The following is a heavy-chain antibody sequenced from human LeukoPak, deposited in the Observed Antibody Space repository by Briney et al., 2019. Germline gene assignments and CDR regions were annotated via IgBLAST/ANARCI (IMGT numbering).Heavy chain of an antibody. Sequence: SETLSLTCTVSGGSVSSGSYYWSWIRQPPGKGLEWIGYIYYSGSTNYNPSLKSRVTISVDTSKNQFSLKLSSVTAADTAVYYCARVQTYYYDSSGYSIWFDPWGQGTLVTVSS. J-gene: IGHJ5*02. CDR1: GGSVSSGSYY. D-gene: IGHD3-22*01. V-gene: IGHV4-61*01. CDR3: ARVQTYYYDSSGYSIWFDP. CDR2: IYYSGST.